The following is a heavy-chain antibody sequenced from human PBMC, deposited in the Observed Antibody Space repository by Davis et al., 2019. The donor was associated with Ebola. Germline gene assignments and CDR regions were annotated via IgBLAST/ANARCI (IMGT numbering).Heavy chain of an antibody. CDR3: ARYPNHKGDSDT. CDR2: IDPSDSYT. V-gene: IGHV5-10-1*01. CDR1: GYSFTRYC. J-gene: IGHJ3*02. Sequence: GESLKISWEGPGYSFTRYCISLVRQMPGKGLELVGRIDPSDSYTDYSPSFKGHVTISTDKSINTDYLQWNSLKAPDTALYCCARYPNHKGDSDTWGQGTMVTVSS. D-gene: IGHD2-21*01.